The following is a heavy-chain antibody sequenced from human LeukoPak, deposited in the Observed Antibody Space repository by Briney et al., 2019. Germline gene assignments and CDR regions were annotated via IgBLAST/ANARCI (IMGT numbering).Heavy chain of an antibody. CDR1: GFTFDDYA. D-gene: IGHD2-2*01. Sequence: GGSLRLSCAASGFTFDDYAMHWVRQAPGKGLECVSGISWNSGSIGYADSVKGRFTISRDNAKNSLYLQMNSLRAEDTALYYCAKCRGSSTSYAFDIWGQGTMVTVSS. J-gene: IGHJ3*02. V-gene: IGHV3-9*01. CDR2: ISWNSGSI. CDR3: AKCRGSSTSYAFDI.